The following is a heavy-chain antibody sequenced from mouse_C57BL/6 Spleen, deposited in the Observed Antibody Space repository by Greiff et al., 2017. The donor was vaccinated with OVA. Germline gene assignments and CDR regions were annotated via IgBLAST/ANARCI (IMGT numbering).Heavy chain of an antibody. Sequence: QVHVKQSGAELARPGASVKLSCKASGYTFTSYGISWVKQRTGQGLEWIGEIYPRSGNTYYNEKFKGKATLTADKSSSTAYMELRSLTSEDSAVYFCARSGDYDGYAMDYWGQGTSVTVSS. D-gene: IGHD2-4*01. CDR2: IYPRSGNT. CDR3: ARSGDYDGYAMDY. CDR1: GYTFTSYG. J-gene: IGHJ4*01. V-gene: IGHV1-81*01.